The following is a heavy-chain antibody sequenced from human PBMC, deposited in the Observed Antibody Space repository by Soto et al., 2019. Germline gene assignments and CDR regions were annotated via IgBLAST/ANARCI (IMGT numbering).Heavy chain of an antibody. J-gene: IGHJ4*02. V-gene: IGHV4-38-2*02. CDR2: IYHSGST. D-gene: IGHD5-12*01. CDR1: GYSIRNGYY. CDR3: AKDMGYDLSPLGYFDY. Sequence: SETLSLTCTVSGYSIRNGYYWGWIRQPPGKGLEWIGTIYHSGSTYYNPSLKSRVTISVDASENHFSLKLRSEDTALYYCAKDMGYDLSPLGYFDYWGQGALVTVSS.